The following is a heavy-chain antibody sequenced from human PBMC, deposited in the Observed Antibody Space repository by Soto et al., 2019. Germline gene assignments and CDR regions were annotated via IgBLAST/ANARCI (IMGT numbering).Heavy chain of an antibody. D-gene: IGHD1-1*01. V-gene: IGHV4-39*01. CDR2: IYYSGST. CDR1: GGSISSSSYY. Sequence: PSETLSLTCSVSGGSISSSSYYWGWIRQPPGKGLEWIGSIYYSGSTNYNPSLKSRVTISVDTSKNQFSLKLSSVTAADTAVYYCARLRYNWNEGWFDPWGQGTLVTVSS. CDR3: ARLRYNWNEGWFDP. J-gene: IGHJ5*02.